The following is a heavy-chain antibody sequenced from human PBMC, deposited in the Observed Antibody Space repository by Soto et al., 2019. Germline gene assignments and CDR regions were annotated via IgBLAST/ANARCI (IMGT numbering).Heavy chain of an antibody. CDR2: ISYDGSNK. CDR1: GFTFSSYA. V-gene: IGHV3-30-3*01. J-gene: IGHJ6*02. D-gene: IGHD3-10*01. Sequence: GGSLRLSCAASGFTFSSYAMHWVRQAPGKGLEWVAVISYDGSNKYYADSVKGRFTISRDNSKNTLYLQMNSLRAEDTAVYYCARDRTHAGDYYGMDVWGQGTTVTVSS. CDR3: ARDRTHAGDYYGMDV.